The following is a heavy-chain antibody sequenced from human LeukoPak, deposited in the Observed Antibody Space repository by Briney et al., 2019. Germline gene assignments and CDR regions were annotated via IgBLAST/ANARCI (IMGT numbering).Heavy chain of an antibody. CDR2: ISYDGSNK. CDR1: GFTFSSYA. CDR3: ASAVAGTGGLDY. J-gene: IGHJ4*02. Sequence: GGSLRLSCAASGFTFSSYAMHWVCQAPGKGLEWVAVISYDGSNKYYADSVKGRFTISRDNSKNTLYLQMNSLRAEDTAVYYCASAVAGTGGLDYWGQGTLVTVSS. D-gene: IGHD6-19*01. V-gene: IGHV3-30*04.